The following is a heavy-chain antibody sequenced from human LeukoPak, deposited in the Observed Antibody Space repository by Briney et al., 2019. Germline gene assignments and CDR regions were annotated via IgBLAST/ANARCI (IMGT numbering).Heavy chain of an antibody. CDR2: IYTSGRT. J-gene: IGHJ3*02. CDR1: GGSISSYY. Sequence: SETLSLTCTVSGGSISSYYWSWIRQPPGKGLEWIGYIYTSGRTNYNPSLKSRVTISVDTSKNQFSLKLSSVTAADTAVYYCARHRKAYSSLPASFDIWGQGTMVTVSS. D-gene: IGHD6-6*01. V-gene: IGHV4-4*09. CDR3: ARHRKAYSSLPASFDI.